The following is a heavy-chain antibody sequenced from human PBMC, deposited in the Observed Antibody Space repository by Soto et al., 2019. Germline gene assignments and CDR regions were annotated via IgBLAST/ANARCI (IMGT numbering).Heavy chain of an antibody. J-gene: IGHJ5*02. Sequence: GGSLRLSCAASGFTFSSYGMHWVRQAPGKGLEWVAVISYDGGNKYYADSVKGRFTISRDNSKNTLYLQMNSLRAEDTAVYYCAKDGGGGWPLFDPWGQGTLVTGSS. CDR2: ISYDGGNK. CDR3: AKDGGGGWPLFDP. D-gene: IGHD3-16*01. V-gene: IGHV3-30*18. CDR1: GFTFSSYG.